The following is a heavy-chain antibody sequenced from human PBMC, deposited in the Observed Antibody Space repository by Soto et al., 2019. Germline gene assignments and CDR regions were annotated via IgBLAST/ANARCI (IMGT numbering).Heavy chain of an antibody. CDR2: MSYSGTT. CDR3: ATMGTPATGLYYFDN. J-gene: IGHJ4*02. CDR1: GGSISSGNYY. V-gene: IGHV4-30-4*01. Sequence: QVQLQESGPGLVKPSQTLSLTCTVSGGSISSGNYYWSWIRQPPGKGLEWIGFMSYSGTTSYNASLKSRVTXPXAXSXXQFSLNLSFVTAADTAVYYCATMGTPATGLYYFDNWGQGTLVTVSS. D-gene: IGHD1-7*01.